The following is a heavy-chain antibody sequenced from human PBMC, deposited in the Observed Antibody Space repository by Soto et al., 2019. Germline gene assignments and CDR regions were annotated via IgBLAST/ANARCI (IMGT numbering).Heavy chain of an antibody. V-gene: IGHV4-31*03. CDR2: IYYSGST. J-gene: IGHJ6*02. CDR1: GGSISSGGYY. Sequence: QVQLQESGPGLVKPSQTLSLTCTVSGGSISSGGYYWSWIRQHPGKGLEWIGYIYYSGSTYYNPSLKSXXTXSXXTSKNQFSLKLSSVTAADTAVYYCARGVYYYGMDVWGQGTTVTVSS. CDR3: ARGVYYYGMDV.